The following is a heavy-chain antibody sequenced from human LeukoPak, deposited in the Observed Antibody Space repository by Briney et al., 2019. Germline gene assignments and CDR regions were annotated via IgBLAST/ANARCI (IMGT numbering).Heavy chain of an antibody. V-gene: IGHV4-61*01. CDR1: GGSISSYYWSSISTYY. CDR3: ARAGHCSGGSCYYFDY. Sequence: PSETLSLTCTVSGGSISSYYWSSISTYYWSWTRQTPGKGLEWIGNIYNTGSTNYNPSLKSRVTISVDTSKNQVSLKLSSVTAADTAVYYCARAGHCSGGSCYYFDYWGQGTLVTVSS. CDR2: IYNTGST. J-gene: IGHJ4*02. D-gene: IGHD2-15*01.